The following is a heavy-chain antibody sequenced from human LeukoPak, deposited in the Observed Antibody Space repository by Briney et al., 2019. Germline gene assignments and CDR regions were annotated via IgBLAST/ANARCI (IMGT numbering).Heavy chain of an antibody. CDR1: GFTFSSYW. J-gene: IGHJ4*02. CDR3: ARGGSGSSYLVHX. D-gene: IGHD1-26*01. CDR2: ISTDGSST. Sequence: GGSLRLSCAASGFTFSSYWMHWVRQAPGKGLVWVSLISTDGSSTRYADSVKGRFTISRDNAKNTLYVQMNSLRAEDTAVYYCARGGSGSSYLVHXWXQGTLVTVSS. V-gene: IGHV3-74*01.